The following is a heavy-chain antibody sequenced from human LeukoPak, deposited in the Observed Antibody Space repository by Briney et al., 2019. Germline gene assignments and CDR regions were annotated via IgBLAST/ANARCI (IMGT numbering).Heavy chain of an antibody. CDR2: IIPIFGTA. J-gene: IGHJ5*02. CDR1: GGTFSSYA. Sequence: SVKVSCEASGGTFSSYAISWVRQAPGQGLEWMGGIIPIFGTANYAQKFQGRVTITADESTSTAYMELSSLRSEDTAVYYCAGEYYDILTGLMQNWFDPWGQGTLVTVSS. CDR3: AGEYYDILTGLMQNWFDP. D-gene: IGHD3-9*01. V-gene: IGHV1-69*13.